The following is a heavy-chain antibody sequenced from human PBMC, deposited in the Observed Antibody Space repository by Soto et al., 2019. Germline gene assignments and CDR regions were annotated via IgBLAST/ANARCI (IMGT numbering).Heavy chain of an antibody. V-gene: IGHV3-43*01. J-gene: IGHJ3*02. CDR1: GFTFDDYT. D-gene: IGHD6-19*01. CDR2: ISWDGGST. CDR3: AKGGSGWSRGAFDI. Sequence: VQLVESGGVVVQPGGSLRLSCAASGFTFDDYTMHWVRQAPGKGLEWVSLISWDGGSTYYADSVKGRFTISRDNSKNSLYLQMNSLRTEDTALYYCAKGGSGWSRGAFDIWGQGTMVTVSS.